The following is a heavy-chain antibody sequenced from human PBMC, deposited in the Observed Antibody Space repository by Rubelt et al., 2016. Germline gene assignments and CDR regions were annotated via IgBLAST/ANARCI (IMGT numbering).Heavy chain of an antibody. Sequence: QVQLQQWGAGLLKPSETLSLICAVYGGSFGDNYWSWIRQPPGKGLEWIGEINHSGSTNYNPSLKSRVTISVDTSKNQFSLKLCSVTAADTAAYYCARGHGIGDYGARINYYGMDVWGQGTTVTVSS. CDR2: INHSGST. CDR1: GGSFGDNY. J-gene: IGHJ6*02. CDR3: ARGHGIGDYGARINYYGMDV. V-gene: IGHV4-34*01. D-gene: IGHD4-17*01.